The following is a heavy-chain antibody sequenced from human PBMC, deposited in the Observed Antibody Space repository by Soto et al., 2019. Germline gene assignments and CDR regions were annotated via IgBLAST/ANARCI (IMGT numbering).Heavy chain of an antibody. CDR3: ARGVATIGP. CDR1: GDSISSYY. Sequence: SETLSLTCTVSGDSISSYYWSWIRQPPGKGLEWIGYIYYSGSTNYNPSLKSRVTISVDTPKNQFSLKLTSVTAADTAVYYCARGVATIGPWGQGALVTVSS. J-gene: IGHJ5*02. V-gene: IGHV4-59*01. CDR2: IYYSGST. D-gene: IGHD5-12*01.